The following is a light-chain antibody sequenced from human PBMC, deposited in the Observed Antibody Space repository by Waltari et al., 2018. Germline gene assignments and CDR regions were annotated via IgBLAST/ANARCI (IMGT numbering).Light chain of an antibody. CDR2: WAS. Sequence: DIVFTQSPYSLAVSLGERATILSKSSPSVLFSSNNENYLAWYQQKAGQPPKLLIIWASTRHSGVPDRFSGSGSGTDFTLTISSLQAEDVAVYYCQQYYNTPLTFGQGTKVEIK. CDR1: PSVLFSSNNENY. J-gene: IGKJ1*01. V-gene: IGKV4-1*01. CDR3: QQYYNTPLT.